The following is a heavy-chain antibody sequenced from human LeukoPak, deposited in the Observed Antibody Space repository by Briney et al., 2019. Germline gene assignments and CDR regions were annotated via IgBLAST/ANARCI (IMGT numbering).Heavy chain of an antibody. CDR3: ARAFQNTPDY. Sequence: WGSLRLSCAASGFTFSSYSMNWVRQAPGKGLEWVSSISSSSSYIYYADSVKGRFTISTDNAKNSLYLQMNSARAEDTAVYYCARAFQNTPDYWGQGTLVTVSS. CDR1: GFTFSSYS. V-gene: IGHV3-21*01. D-gene: IGHD2-2*02. CDR2: ISSSSSYI. J-gene: IGHJ4*02.